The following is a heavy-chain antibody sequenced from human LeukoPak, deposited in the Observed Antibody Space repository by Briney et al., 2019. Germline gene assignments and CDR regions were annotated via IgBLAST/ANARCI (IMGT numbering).Heavy chain of an antibody. CDR1: GYTFTGYY. J-gene: IGHJ4*02. CDR3: ARAYYGSGSYYYDY. CDR2: INPNSGGT. Sequence: GASVKVSCKASGYTFTGYYMHWVRQAPGQGPEWMGRINPNSGGTNYAQKFQGRVTMTRDTSISTAYMELSRLQSDDTAVYYCARAYYGSGSYYYDYWGQGTLDTVSS. D-gene: IGHD3-10*01. V-gene: IGHV1-2*06.